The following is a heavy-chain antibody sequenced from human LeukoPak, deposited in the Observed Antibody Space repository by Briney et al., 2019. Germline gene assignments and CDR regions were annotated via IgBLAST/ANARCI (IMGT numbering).Heavy chain of an antibody. Sequence: GGSLRLSCAASGFTVSSYAMSWVRQAPGKGLEWVSAISGSGGSTYYADSVKGRFTISRDNSKNTLYLQMNSLRAEDTAVYYCAKVPTYYYDSSGSGDWGQGTLVTVSS. J-gene: IGHJ4*02. CDR2: ISGSGGST. CDR1: GFTVSSYA. CDR3: AKVPTYYYDSSGSGD. D-gene: IGHD3-22*01. V-gene: IGHV3-23*01.